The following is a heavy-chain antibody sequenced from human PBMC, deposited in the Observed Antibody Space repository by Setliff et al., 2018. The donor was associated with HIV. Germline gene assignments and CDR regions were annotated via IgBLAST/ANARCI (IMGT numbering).Heavy chain of an antibody. Sequence: GGSLRLSCAASGFTFSSYAMHWVRQAPGKGLEWVAVISYDGSNKYYVDSVKGRFTISRDNAKNSLYLQMNSLRAEDTAVYYCARVRHRGYYYGSGSFDYWGLGTLVTVSS. CDR2: ISYDGSNK. J-gene: IGHJ4*02. V-gene: IGHV3-30-3*01. D-gene: IGHD3-10*01. CDR3: ARVRHRGYYYGSGSFDY. CDR1: GFTFSSYA.